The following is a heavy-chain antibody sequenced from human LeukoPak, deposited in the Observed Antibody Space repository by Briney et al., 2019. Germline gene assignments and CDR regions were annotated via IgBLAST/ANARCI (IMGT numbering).Heavy chain of an antibody. Sequence: GASVKVSCKASGYTFTGYYMHWVRQAPGQGLEWMGWISAYNGNTNYAQKLQGRVTMTTDTSTSTAYMELRSLRSDDTAVYYCARDTMVRGVRGYHYYGMDVWGQGTTVTVSS. V-gene: IGHV1-18*04. CDR3: ARDTMVRGVRGYHYYGMDV. CDR2: ISAYNGNT. D-gene: IGHD3-10*01. CDR1: GYTFTGYY. J-gene: IGHJ6*02.